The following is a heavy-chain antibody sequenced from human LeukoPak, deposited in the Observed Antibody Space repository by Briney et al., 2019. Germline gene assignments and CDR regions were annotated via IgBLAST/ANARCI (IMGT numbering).Heavy chain of an antibody. J-gene: IGHJ4*02. D-gene: IGHD3-10*01. CDR1: GGSISSYY. Sequence: PSETLSLTCTVSGGSISSYYWNWIRQPPGKGLEWIGYIYYSGSTNYNPSLKSRVTISVDTSKNQFSLKLSSVTAADTAVYYCARGISPMYYYGSGSYIYWGQGTLVTVSS. CDR2: IYYSGST. CDR3: ARGISPMYYYGSGSYIY. V-gene: IGHV4-59*12.